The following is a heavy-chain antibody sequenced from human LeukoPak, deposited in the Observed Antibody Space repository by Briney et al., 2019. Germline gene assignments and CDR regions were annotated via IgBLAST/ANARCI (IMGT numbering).Heavy chain of an antibody. J-gene: IGHJ4*02. CDR3: ASPMGPYGSGSSLRY. CDR1: GYTFTSYA. D-gene: IGHD3-10*01. CDR2: INAGNGNT. Sequence: ASEKVSCKASGYTFTSYAMHWVRQAPGQRLEWMGWINAGNGNTKYSQKFQGRVTITRDTSASTAYMELSSLRSEDTAVYYCASPMGPYGSGSSLRYWGQGTLVTVSS. V-gene: IGHV1-3*01.